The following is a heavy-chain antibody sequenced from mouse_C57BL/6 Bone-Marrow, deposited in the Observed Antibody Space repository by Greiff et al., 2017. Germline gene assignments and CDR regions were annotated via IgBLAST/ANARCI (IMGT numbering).Heavy chain of an antibody. CDR2: ISSGGSYT. V-gene: IGHV5-6*01. CDR1: GFTFSSYG. J-gene: IGHJ4*01. Sequence: EVQLVESGGDLVKPGGSLKLSCAASGFTFSSYGMSWVRQTPDKRLEWVATISSGGSYTYYPDSVKGRFTIARDNAKNTLYLQMSSLKSEDTAMYYCERKDMITLSPIDYWGQGTSVTVSS. D-gene: IGHD2-4*01. CDR3: ERKDMITLSPIDY.